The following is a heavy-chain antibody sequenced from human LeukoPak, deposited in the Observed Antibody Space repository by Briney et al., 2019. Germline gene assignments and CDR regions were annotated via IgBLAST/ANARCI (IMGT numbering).Heavy chain of an antibody. CDR1: GYTFTNYD. Sequence: ASVKVSCKTSGYTFTNYDINWVRQASGQGLEWMGWVNPDSGDTGYAQKFQGRLTMITNTSSRMAYMEMTSLTSEDTAVYYCTRDWTYWGPGTLVTVS. J-gene: IGHJ4*02. V-gene: IGHV1-8*01. CDR3: TRDWTY. D-gene: IGHD1-1*01. CDR2: VNPDSGDT.